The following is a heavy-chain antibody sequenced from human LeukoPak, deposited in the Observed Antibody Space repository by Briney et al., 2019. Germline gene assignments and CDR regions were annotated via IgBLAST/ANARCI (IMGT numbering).Heavy chain of an antibody. V-gene: IGHV1-18*01. J-gene: IGHJ5*02. CDR1: GYTLTSYG. D-gene: IGHD4-11*01. CDR2: VSAYNGNT. Sequence: ASVKVSCKASGYTLTSYGISWVRQAPGQGLEWMGWVSAYNGNTNYAQKLQGRVTMTTDTSTSTAYMELRSLRSDDTAVYYCARDYGRDSNYWFDPWGQGTLVTVSS. CDR3: ARDYGRDSNYWFDP.